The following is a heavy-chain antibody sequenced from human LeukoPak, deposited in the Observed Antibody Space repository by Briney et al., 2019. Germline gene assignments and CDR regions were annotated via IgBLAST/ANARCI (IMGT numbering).Heavy chain of an antibody. CDR1: GFTFDDYA. V-gene: IGHV3-9*01. CDR2: ISCNSGSI. D-gene: IGHD2-15*01. Sequence: GRSLRLSCAASGFTFDDYAMHWVRQAPGKGREWVSGISCNSGSIGYAHSVKGRFTISRDNAKNYLYLQMNSLRAEDTALYYCAKDWGYCSGGSCYTFPDYWGQGTLVTVSS. CDR3: AKDWGYCSGGSCYTFPDY. J-gene: IGHJ4*02.